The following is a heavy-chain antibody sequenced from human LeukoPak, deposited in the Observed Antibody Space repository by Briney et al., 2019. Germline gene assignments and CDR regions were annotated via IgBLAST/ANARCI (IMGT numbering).Heavy chain of an antibody. V-gene: IGHV3-43D*03. CDR2: ISWDGAYT. CDR1: GFTFDDYA. Sequence: QTGGSLRLSCAASGFTFDDYAMHWVRQGPGKGLEWVSLISWDGAYTYYADSVKGRFTISRDNNKNSLYLQMNSLGGEDTALYYCAKAGIAVTGPPRDYYYYYMDVWGKGTTVTVSS. J-gene: IGHJ6*03. CDR3: AKAGIAVTGPPRDYYYYYMDV. D-gene: IGHD6-19*01.